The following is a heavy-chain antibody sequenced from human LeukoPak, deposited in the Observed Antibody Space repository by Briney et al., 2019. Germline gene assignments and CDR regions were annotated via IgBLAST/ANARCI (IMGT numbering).Heavy chain of an antibody. J-gene: IGHJ6*03. CDR2: IYTSGST. Sequence: SETLSLTCTVSGGSISSYYWSWIRQPPGKGLEWIGYIYTSGSTNYNPSLKSRVTISVDTSKNQFSLKLSSVTAADTAVYYCARHEWYCSSTSCRKPRFYYMDVWGKGTTVTVSS. V-gene: IGHV4-4*09. CDR1: GGSISSYY. CDR3: ARHEWYCSSTSCRKPRFYYMDV. D-gene: IGHD2-2*01.